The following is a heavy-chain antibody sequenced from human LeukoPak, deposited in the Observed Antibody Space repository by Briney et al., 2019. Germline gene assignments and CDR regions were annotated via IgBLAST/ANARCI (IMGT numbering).Heavy chain of an antibody. CDR3: AAYDSSGYASKYFQH. Sequence: GSPRLPCAASGFTFNSHLMHWVRQAPGKGLVWVSRISTDGSSTNYADSVKGRSTISRDNAKNTLYLQINSLRVEDTAVYYCAAYDSSGYASKYFQHWGQGTLVTVSS. V-gene: IGHV3-74*01. D-gene: IGHD3-22*01. CDR1: GFTFNSHL. J-gene: IGHJ1*01. CDR2: ISTDGSST.